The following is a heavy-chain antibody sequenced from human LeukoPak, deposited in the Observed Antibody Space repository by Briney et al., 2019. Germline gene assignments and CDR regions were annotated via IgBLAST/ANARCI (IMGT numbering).Heavy chain of an antibody. CDR2: LYFRGSP. Sequence: KPSETLSLTCTVSGASISTYYWSWIRQSPGKGLEWIGYLYFRGSPNYNPSLKRRVTISVDTSKNHFSLTLSSVTAADTAVYYCARLQPNSGEWAFDIWGQGTMVTVSS. D-gene: IGHD1-1*01. J-gene: IGHJ3*02. CDR1: GASISTYY. V-gene: IGHV4-59*01. CDR3: ARLQPNSGEWAFDI.